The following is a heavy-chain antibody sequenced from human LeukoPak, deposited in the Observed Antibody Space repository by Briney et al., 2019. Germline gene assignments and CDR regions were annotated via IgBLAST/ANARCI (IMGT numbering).Heavy chain of an antibody. D-gene: IGHD1-26*01. J-gene: IGHJ4*02. CDR3: AKDQVGTLTPFALDY. CDR2: TSGSGGRT. Sequence: GGSLRLSCAASGFTFTSYAMSWVRQAPGKGLEWVSTTSGSGGRTYYADSVTGRFTISRDNSNNTLLLQINSLRAEDTAVYYSAKDQVGTLTPFALDYWGEGTLVTVSS. V-gene: IGHV3-23*01. CDR1: GFTFTSYA.